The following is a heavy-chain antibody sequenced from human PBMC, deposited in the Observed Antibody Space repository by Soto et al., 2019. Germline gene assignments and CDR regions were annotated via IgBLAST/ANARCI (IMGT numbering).Heavy chain of an antibody. CDR3: GRAYSSGSQIDS. Sequence: QVQLQESGPGLVKPSGTLSLTCAVSGGSINSPNWWHWFRQPPGKGLEWIGEIHHSGSPNYNPSRKSRLTLSVDKSKNELSLKLNSVTAADTAGYYGGRAYSSGSQIDSWGQGTLVTVSS. CDR1: GGSINSPNW. J-gene: IGHJ4*02. CDR2: IHHSGSP. V-gene: IGHV4-4*02. D-gene: IGHD6-19*01.